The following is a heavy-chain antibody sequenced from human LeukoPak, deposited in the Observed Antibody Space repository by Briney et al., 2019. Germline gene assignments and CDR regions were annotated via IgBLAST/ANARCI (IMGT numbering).Heavy chain of an antibody. V-gene: IGHV3-30*18. Sequence: PGGSLRLSCAASGFTFSSYGMHWVRQAPGKGLEWVAVISYDGSNKYYADSVKGRFTISRDNSKNTLYLQMNSLRAEDTAVYYCAKPTHGGNPPFAFDIWGQGTMVTVSS. J-gene: IGHJ3*02. CDR2: ISYDGSNK. CDR3: AKPTHGGNPPFAFDI. D-gene: IGHD4-23*01. CDR1: GFTFSSYG.